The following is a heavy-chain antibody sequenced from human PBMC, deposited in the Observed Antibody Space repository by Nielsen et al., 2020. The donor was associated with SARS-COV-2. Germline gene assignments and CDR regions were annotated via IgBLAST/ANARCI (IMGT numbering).Heavy chain of an antibody. D-gene: IGHD4-17*01. CDR2: ITSGGSAV. J-gene: IGHJ6*02. CDR3: ARLDGAYYYGMDV. V-gene: IGHV3-11*04. Sequence: GESLKISYAASGFTFSDYYMSWIRQAPGKGLEWVSYITSGGSAVYYADSVKGRFTISRDNAKNSLYLQMNSLRAEDTAVYYCARLDGAYYYGMDVWGQGTTITVSS. CDR1: GFTFSDYY.